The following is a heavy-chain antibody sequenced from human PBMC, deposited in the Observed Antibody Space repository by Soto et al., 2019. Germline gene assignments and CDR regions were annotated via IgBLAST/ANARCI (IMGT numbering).Heavy chain of an antibody. CDR3: AKYLNYRYYGMDV. J-gene: IGHJ6*02. V-gene: IGHV3-30*18. D-gene: IGHD1-7*01. Sequence: QVQLVESGGGVVQPGRSLRLSCAASGFTFSSYGMHWVRQAPGKGLEWVAVISYDGSNKYYADSVKGRFTISRDNSKNTLYLQMNSLRAEDTAVYYCAKYLNYRYYGMDVWGQGTTVTVSS. CDR2: ISYDGSNK. CDR1: GFTFSSYG.